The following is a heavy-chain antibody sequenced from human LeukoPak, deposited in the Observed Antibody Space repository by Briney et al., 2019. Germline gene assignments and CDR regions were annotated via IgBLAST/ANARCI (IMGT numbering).Heavy chain of an antibody. CDR3: AKEGTYNNFWSGYFH. D-gene: IGHD3-3*01. J-gene: IGHJ4*02. CDR1: GFTFSSFA. V-gene: IGHV3-23*01. Sequence: GESLKISCAASGFTFSSFAMSWVRQAPGKGLEWVSSVTGSGSVTSSTYYADSVKGRFTISRDNSKNTLYLQMNSLRAKDTALYYCAKEGTYNNFWSGYFHWGQGALVTVSS. CDR2: VTGSGSVTSST.